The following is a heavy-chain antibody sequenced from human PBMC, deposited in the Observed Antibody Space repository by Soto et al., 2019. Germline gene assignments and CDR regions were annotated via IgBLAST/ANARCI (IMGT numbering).Heavy chain of an antibody. CDR3: ARGRVSGYALSYYYGMDV. D-gene: IGHD2-8*01. CDR1: GYTFTSYA. J-gene: IGHJ6*04. CDR2: INAGNGNT. Sequence: GASGKVSCKASGYTFTSYAMHWVRQAPGQRLEWMGWINAGNGNTKYSQKFQGRVTITRDTSASTAYMELSSLRSEDTAVYYCARGRVSGYALSYYYGMDVLGNGPTVTV. V-gene: IGHV1-3*01.